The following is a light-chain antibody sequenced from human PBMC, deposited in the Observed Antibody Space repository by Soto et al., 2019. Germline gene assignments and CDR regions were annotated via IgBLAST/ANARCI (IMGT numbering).Light chain of an antibody. CDR1: QSDGTS. V-gene: IGKV3-11*01. J-gene: IGKJ4*01. CDR2: DSS. Sequence: IVLTQSPATLSLSPGERATLSCRASQSDGTSLAWYQQKPAQAPRLLIFDSSYRATGVPAMFSGSGSGTDFTLTISSLEPENSAVYYCQHRSNWRFGGGTKVEIK. CDR3: QHRSNWR.